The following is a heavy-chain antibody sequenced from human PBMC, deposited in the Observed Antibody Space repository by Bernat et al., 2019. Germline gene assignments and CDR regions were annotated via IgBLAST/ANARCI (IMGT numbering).Heavy chain of an antibody. D-gene: IGHD3-10*01. CDR1: GFTFSNAW. Sequence: EVQLVESGGGLVKPGGSLRLSCAASGFTFSNAWIGWVRQAPGKGLEWVGRIKSKTDGGTTDYAAPVKGRFTISRDDSKNTLYLQMNSLNTEDTAVYYCITDVPGGSYPFDYWGQGALVTVSS. V-gene: IGHV3-15*07. J-gene: IGHJ4*02. CDR3: ITDVPGGSYPFDY. CDR2: IKSKTDGGTT.